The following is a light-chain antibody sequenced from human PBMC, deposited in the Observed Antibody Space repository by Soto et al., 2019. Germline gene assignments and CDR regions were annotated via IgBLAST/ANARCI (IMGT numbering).Light chain of an antibody. CDR3: QQYNKWLT. Sequence: EIVMTQSPAPLSVSPGEIATLSCRASQSVSSNLAWYQQTLGQAPRLLLYGASTRATGIPARFSGSGSATEFTLTICILQSEDFAGYYCQQYNKWLTFGGGTKVEIK. V-gene: IGKV3-15*01. J-gene: IGKJ4*01. CDR2: GAS. CDR1: QSVSSN.